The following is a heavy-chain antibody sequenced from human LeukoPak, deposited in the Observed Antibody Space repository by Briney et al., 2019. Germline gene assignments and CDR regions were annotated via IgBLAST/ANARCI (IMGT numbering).Heavy chain of an antibody. CDR1: GFTFSSYG. CDR2: IRYDGSNK. D-gene: IGHD3-10*01. J-gene: IGHJ5*02. Sequence: GGSQRLSCAASGFTFSSYGMHWVRQAPGKGLEWVAFIRYDGSNKYYADSVKGRFSISRDNSKNTLYLQMNRLRADDTAVYYCARDRSQEFDPWGQGTLVTVSS. CDR3: ARDRSQEFDP. V-gene: IGHV3-30*02.